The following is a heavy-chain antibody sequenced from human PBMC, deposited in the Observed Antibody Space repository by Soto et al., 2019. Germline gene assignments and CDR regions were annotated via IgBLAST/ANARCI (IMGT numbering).Heavy chain of an antibody. Sequence: QVQLVQSGAEVKKPGSSVKVSCKASGGTFSSYAISWVRQAPGQGLEWMGGIIPIFGTANYAQKFQGRVTITEDESTSTAYLELSSLRSEDTAVYYCARPLGYCSSTSCQYDYWGQGTVVTVSS. J-gene: IGHJ4*02. V-gene: IGHV1-69*01. CDR1: GGTFSSYA. CDR3: ARPLGYCSSTSCQYDY. D-gene: IGHD2-2*01. CDR2: IIPIFGTA.